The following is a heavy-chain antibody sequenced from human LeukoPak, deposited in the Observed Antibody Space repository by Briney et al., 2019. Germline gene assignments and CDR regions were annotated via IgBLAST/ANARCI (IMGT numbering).Heavy chain of an antibody. V-gene: IGHV3-33*01. D-gene: IGHD3-22*01. Sequence: PGRSLRLSCAVSGLRFSSYGMHWVRQAPGKGLEWVAVIWYDGSNENYVDSVKGRFTIYRDNSRNTLYLQMNSLRAEDTAVYFCARARNNYDSSGFSALDYWGQGTRVTVSS. J-gene: IGHJ4*02. CDR3: ARARNNYDSSGFSALDY. CDR2: IWYDGSNE. CDR1: GLRFSSYG.